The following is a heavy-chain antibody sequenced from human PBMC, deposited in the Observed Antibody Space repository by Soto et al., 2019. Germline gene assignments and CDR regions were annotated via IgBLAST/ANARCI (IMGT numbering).Heavy chain of an antibody. CDR2: IYHSGST. D-gene: IGHD2-2*01. V-gene: IGHV4-4*02. CDR3: AREFSDIVVVPAAHRNNWLDP. CDR1: GGSISSSNW. J-gene: IGHJ5*02. Sequence: LSLTCAVSGGSISSSNWWSWVRQPPGKGLEWIGEIYHSGSTNYNPSLKSRVTISVDKSKNQFSLKLSSVTAADTAVYYCAREFSDIVVVPAAHRNNWLDPWGQGTLVTVSS.